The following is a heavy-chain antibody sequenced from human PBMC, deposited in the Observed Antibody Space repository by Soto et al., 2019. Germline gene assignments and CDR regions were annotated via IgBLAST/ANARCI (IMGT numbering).Heavy chain of an antibody. CDR1: GGSISSGGYY. CDR3: ARLDIVVVITAKPDAFDI. CDR2: IYYSGST. V-gene: IGHV4-31*03. Sequence: QVQLQESGPGLVKPSQTLSLTCTVSGGSISSGGYYWTWIRQHPGKGLEWIGYIYYSGSTYYNPSLKSRVTISVETSKNQFSLKLSSVTAADTAVYYCARLDIVVVITAKPDAFDIWGQGTMVTVSS. D-gene: IGHD2-15*01. J-gene: IGHJ3*02.